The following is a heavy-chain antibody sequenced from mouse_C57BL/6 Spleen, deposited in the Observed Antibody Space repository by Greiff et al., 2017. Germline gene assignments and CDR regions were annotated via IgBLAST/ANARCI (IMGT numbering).Heavy chain of an antibody. Sequence: LQLQQSGAELVKPGASVKISCKASGYAFSSYWMNWVKQRPGKGLEWIGLIYPGDGDTNYNGKFKGKATLTADTSSSTAYMQLNSLNSEDSAVYFCAKDSSGYWAMDYWGQGTSVTVSS. CDR1: GYAFSSYW. CDR2: IYPGDGDT. D-gene: IGHD3-2*02. V-gene: IGHV1-80*01. J-gene: IGHJ4*01. CDR3: AKDSSGYWAMDY.